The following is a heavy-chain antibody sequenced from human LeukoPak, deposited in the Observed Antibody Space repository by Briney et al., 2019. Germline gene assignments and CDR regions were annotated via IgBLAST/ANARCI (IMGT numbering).Heavy chain of an antibody. V-gene: IGHV1-2*02. Sequence: ASVKVSCKASGYTFTGYYMHWVRQAPGQGLEWMGWINPNSGGTNYAQKFQGRVTMTRDTSISTAYMELSRLRSDDTAVYYCARAETPIFGVVTPDYWGQGTLVTVSS. CDR2: INPNSGGT. CDR1: GYTFTGYY. CDR3: ARAETPIFGVVTPDY. D-gene: IGHD3-3*01. J-gene: IGHJ4*02.